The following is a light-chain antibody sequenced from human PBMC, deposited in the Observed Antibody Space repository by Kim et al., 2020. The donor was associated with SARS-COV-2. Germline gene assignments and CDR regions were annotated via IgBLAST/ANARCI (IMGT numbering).Light chain of an antibody. CDR2: EVN. CDR1: NSDVGGYND. V-gene: IGLV2-8*01. Sequence: QSVTITCTGINSDVGGYNDVSWYQKRTGKAHKVVICEVNKRPLGVPDRFSGSKAGNAASLTVSGLQAEDEADYYCSSYAGSNNLRVFGGGTQLTVL. CDR3: SSYAGSNNLRV. J-gene: IGLJ2*01.